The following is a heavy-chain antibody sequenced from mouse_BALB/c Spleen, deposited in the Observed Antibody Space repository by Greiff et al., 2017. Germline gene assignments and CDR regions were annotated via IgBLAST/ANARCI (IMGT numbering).Heavy chain of an antibody. CDR2: IRSKSNNYAT. V-gene: IGHV10-1*02. CDR1: GFTFNTYA. D-gene: IGHD1-1*01. CDR3: VRQNYGSSYRYAMDY. J-gene: IGHJ4*01. Sequence: EVKLMDSGGGLVQPKGSLKLSCAASGFTFNTYAMNWVRQAPGKGLEWVARIRSKSNNYATYYADSVKDRFTISRDDSQSMLYLQMNNLKTEDTAMYYCVRQNYGSSYRYAMDYWGQGTSVTVSS.